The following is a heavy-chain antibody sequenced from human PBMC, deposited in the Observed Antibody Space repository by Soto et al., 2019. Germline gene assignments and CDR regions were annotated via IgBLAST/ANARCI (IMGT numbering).Heavy chain of an antibody. Sequence: EVQLVDSGGGLVQPGGSLRLSCAASGFTLSSHWMHWVRQVPGKGLVWVSGINSDGSRTSYADSVKGRLTISRDNAKNTLFLKMKGLGDEDTGVYFFARGGGGDVYGANYAMDVWGQGTTVTVSS. CDR1: GFTLSSHW. V-gene: IGHV3-74*01. J-gene: IGHJ6*02. CDR3: ARGGGGDVYGANYAMDV. D-gene: IGHD4-17*01. CDR2: INSDGSRT.